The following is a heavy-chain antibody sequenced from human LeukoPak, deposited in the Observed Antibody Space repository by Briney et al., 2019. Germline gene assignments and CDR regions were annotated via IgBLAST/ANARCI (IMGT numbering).Heavy chain of an antibody. CDR3: ARSHDILTGYSKRKYYFDY. Sequence: GSLRLSCAASGFTFSDYYMSWIRQPPGKGLEWIGEINHSGSTNYNPSLKSRVTISVDTSKNQFSLKLSSVTAADTAVYHCARSHDILTGYSKRKYYFDYWGQGTLVTVSS. J-gene: IGHJ4*02. CDR2: INHSGST. CDR1: GFTFSDYY. V-gene: IGHV4-34*01. D-gene: IGHD3-9*01.